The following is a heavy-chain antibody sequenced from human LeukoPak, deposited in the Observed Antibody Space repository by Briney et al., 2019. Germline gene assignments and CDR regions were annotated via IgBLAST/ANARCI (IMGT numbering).Heavy chain of an antibody. Sequence: PSETLSLTCTVSGGSVSSGTYYWSWIRQPPGKRLEWIGNIYYSGTTNYNPSLESRVTISVDTPKNQFSLKLSSVTAADTAVYYCARSAGYCSGGSCYFVFDYWGQGTLVTVSS. D-gene: IGHD2-15*01. CDR2: IYYSGTT. J-gene: IGHJ4*02. CDR3: ARSAGYCSGGSCYFVFDY. V-gene: IGHV4-61*01. CDR1: GGSVSSGTYY.